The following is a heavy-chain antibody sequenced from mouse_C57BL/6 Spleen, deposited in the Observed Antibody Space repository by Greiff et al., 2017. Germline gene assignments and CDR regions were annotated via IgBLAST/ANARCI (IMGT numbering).Heavy chain of an antibody. D-gene: IGHD2-4*01. CDR1: GYTFTSYW. CDR2: IDPSDSET. Sequence: QVHVKQPGAELVRPGSSVKLSCKASGYTFTSYWMHWVKQRPIQGLEWIGNIDPSDSETHYNQKFKDKATLTVDKSSSTAYMQLSSLTSEDSAVYYCARDDYASMDYWGQGTSVTVSS. V-gene: IGHV1-52*01. J-gene: IGHJ4*01. CDR3: ARDDYASMDY.